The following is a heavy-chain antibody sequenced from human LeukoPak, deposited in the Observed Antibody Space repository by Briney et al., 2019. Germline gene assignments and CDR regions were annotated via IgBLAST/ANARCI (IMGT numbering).Heavy chain of an antibody. Sequence: GRSLRLSCAASGFTFNSYAMSWVRQAPGKGLEWVSGIGGSTRSTYYADSVKGRFTISRDNSKNTLYLQLNNLRAEDTAVYYCAKVRVGTAHFDYWGQGTLVTVSS. D-gene: IGHD2-15*01. CDR3: AKVRVGTAHFDY. CDR1: GFTFNSYA. V-gene: IGHV3-23*01. J-gene: IGHJ4*02. CDR2: IGGSTRST.